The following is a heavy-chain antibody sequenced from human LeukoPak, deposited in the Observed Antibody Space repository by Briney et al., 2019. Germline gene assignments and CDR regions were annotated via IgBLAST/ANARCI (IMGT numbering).Heavy chain of an antibody. V-gene: IGHV4-38-2*02. J-gene: IGHJ3*02. Sequence: NASATLSLTCTVAGYSISSGYYWGWIRQPPGKGLEWIGSIYHSGSTYYNPSLKSRVTISVDTSKNQFSLKLSSVTAADTAVYYCAREGITIIKAPVAFAIWGQGTMVTVSS. CDR1: GYSISSGYY. D-gene: IGHD3-10*01. CDR3: AREGITIIKAPVAFAI. CDR2: IYHSGST.